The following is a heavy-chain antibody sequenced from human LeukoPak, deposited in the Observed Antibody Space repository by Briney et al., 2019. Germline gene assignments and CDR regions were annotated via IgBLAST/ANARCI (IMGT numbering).Heavy chain of an antibody. V-gene: IGHV5-51*01. CDR3: ARLRNDPFQQLVAENWFDP. J-gene: IGHJ5*02. D-gene: IGHD6-13*01. CDR2: IYPGDSDT. CDR1: GYSFTSYW. Sequence: PGESLKISCKGSGYSFTSYWIGWVRQMPGKGLEWMGIIYPGDSDTRYSPSFQGQVTISADKSISTAYLQWSSLKASDTAMYYCARLRNDPFQQLVAENWFDPWGQGTLVTVSS.